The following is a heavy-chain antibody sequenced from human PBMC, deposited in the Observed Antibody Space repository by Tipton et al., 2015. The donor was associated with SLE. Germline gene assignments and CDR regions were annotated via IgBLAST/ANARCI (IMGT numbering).Heavy chain of an antibody. J-gene: IGHJ4*02. CDR2: IYYSGST. D-gene: IGHD3-10*01. V-gene: IGHV4-39*07. CDR1: GGSISSSSYY. Sequence: LRLSCTVSGGSISSSSYYWGWIRQPPGKGLEWIGSIYYSGSTYDNPSFKSRVTISVDTSKNQFSLKLSSVTAADTAVYYCARTEQGTGSYYRLVFEIWGQGTLVTVSS. CDR3: ARTEQGTGSYYRLVFEI.